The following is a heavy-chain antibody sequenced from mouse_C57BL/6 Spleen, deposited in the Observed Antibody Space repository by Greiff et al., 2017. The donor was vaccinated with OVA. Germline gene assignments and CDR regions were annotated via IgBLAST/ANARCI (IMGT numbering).Heavy chain of an antibody. J-gene: IGHJ3*01. D-gene: IGHD1-2*01. Sequence: VQLQQSGGGLVKPGGSLKLSCAASGFTFSDYGMHWVRQAPEKGLEWVAYISSGSSTIYYADTVKGRFTISRDKAKNTLFLQMTSLRSEDTAMYYCATNDGSPFAYWGQGTLVTVSA. CDR2: ISSGSSTI. CDR3: ATNDGSPFAY. V-gene: IGHV5-17*01. CDR1: GFTFSDYG.